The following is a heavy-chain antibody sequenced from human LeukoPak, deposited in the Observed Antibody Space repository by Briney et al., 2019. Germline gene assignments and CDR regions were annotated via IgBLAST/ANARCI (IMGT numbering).Heavy chain of an antibody. D-gene: IGHD3-9*01. Sequence: QPGGSLRLSCAAPGLTFSSYEMNWVRQAPGKGLEWVSYISSSGSTIYYADSVNGRFTISRDNAKNSLYLQMNSLRAEDTAFYYKARTAYEIPDYWGQGTLVTVSS. J-gene: IGHJ4*02. V-gene: IGHV3-48*03. CDR2: ISSSGSTI. CDR1: GLTFSSYE. CDR3: ARTAYEIPDY.